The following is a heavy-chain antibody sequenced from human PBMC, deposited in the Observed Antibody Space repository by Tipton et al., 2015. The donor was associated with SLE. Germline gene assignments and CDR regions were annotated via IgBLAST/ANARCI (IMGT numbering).Heavy chain of an antibody. J-gene: IGHJ4*02. D-gene: IGHD5-18*01. Sequence: QLVQSGGEVKKPGASVKVSCKASGYNFFSYGITWVRQGPGQGLEWVGWISAYNGNTNYAQKLQGRVTMTTDTSTSTAYMELRSLRSDDTAVYYCAREATAMGPFDYWGQGTLVTVSS. V-gene: IGHV1-18*01. CDR1: GYNFFSYG. CDR3: AREATAMGPFDY. CDR2: ISAYNGNT.